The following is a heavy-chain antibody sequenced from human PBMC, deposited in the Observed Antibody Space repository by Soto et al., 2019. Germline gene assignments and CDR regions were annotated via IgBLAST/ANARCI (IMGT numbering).Heavy chain of an antibody. J-gene: IGHJ6*02. CDR1: GYTLTEVS. Sequence: ASVKVSCKVSGYTLTEVSMHWVRQAPGKGLEWMGGFDPEDGETIYAQKFQGRVTMTEDTSTDTAYMELCSLRSEDTAVYYCATAPSAMVDGMDVWGQGTTVTVSS. CDR2: FDPEDGET. CDR3: ATAPSAMVDGMDV. D-gene: IGHD5-18*01. V-gene: IGHV1-24*01.